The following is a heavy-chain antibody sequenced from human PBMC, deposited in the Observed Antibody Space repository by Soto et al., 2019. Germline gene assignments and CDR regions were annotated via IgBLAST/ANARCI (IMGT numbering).Heavy chain of an antibody. Sequence: GGSLRHYCAASGFTYSNYAMNWVRQAPGKGLECVSVISGSGGSAYYADSVQGRFTISRDNSKNTLYMQMNSLRDEDTAIYYCVREGSGWNSRGSFDFWGRGTMVTVSS. D-gene: IGHD6-19*01. J-gene: IGHJ3*01. V-gene: IGHV3-23*01. CDR1: GFTYSNYA. CDR3: VREGSGWNSRGSFDF. CDR2: ISGSGGSA.